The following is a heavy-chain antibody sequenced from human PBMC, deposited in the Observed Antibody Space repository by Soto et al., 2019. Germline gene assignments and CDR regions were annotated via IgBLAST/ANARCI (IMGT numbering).Heavy chain of an antibody. CDR1: GGTFSSYS. D-gene: IGHD1-26*01. CDR2: IIPIFGTA. J-gene: IGHJ4*02. CDR3: AIDGGRHSGGIDY. Sequence: QVQLVQSGAEVKKPGSSVKVSCKASGGTFSSYSINWVRQAPGQGLEWMGEIIPIFGTANYAQKFQGRVTIIAEELTSTAYMELSSLRSEDTAVYYCAIDGGRHSGGIDYWGQGTLVSVSS. V-gene: IGHV1-69*01.